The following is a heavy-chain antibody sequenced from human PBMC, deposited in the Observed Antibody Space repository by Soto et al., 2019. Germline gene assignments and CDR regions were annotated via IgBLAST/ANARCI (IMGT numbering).Heavy chain of an antibody. V-gene: IGHV1-46*01. Sequence: ASVKVSCKASGYTFTSYYMHWVRQAPGQGLEWMGIIDPSGGSTSYAQKFQGRVTMTRDTSTSTVYMELSSLRSEDTAVYYCARARIQLWKKAYYFDYWGQGTLVTVSS. D-gene: IGHD5-18*01. J-gene: IGHJ4*02. CDR2: IDPSGGST. CDR1: GYTFTSYY. CDR3: ARARIQLWKKAYYFDY.